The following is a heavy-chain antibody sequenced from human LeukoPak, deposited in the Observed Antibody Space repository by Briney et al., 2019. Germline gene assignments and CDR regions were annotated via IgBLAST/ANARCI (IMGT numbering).Heavy chain of an antibody. V-gene: IGHV3-23*01. D-gene: IGHD6-25*01. CDR1: GFTFRHYG. Sequence: GGSLRLSCEASGFTFRHYGMSWVRQAPGKGLEWVSGISGSGGSIYYADSVKGRFTISRDNSNNTLFLQMNSLRAEDTAVYYCARDSGHAFDIWGQGTMVTVSS. CDR3: ARDSGHAFDI. J-gene: IGHJ3*02. CDR2: ISGSGGSI.